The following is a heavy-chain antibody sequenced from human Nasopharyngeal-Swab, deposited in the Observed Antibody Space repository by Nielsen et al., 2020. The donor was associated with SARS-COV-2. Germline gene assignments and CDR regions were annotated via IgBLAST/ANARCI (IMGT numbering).Heavy chain of an antibody. CDR3: ARGRNSVGGFFDF. CDR1: GDSMSGNY. V-gene: IGHV4-59*01. D-gene: IGHD1-26*01. J-gene: IGHJ4*02. Sequence: SETLSLTCSVSGDSMSGNYWTWIRQSPGEGFEWIGYVTHSGSTKYNPSLKSRVTVSETTSKGKFFLTLTSVTAEDTAVYYCARGRNSVGGFFDFWGQGSQVVVS. CDR2: VTHSGST.